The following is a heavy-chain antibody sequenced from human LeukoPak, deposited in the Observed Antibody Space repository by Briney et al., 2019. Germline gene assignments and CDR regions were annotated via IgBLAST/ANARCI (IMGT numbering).Heavy chain of an antibody. Sequence: PGGSLRLSCAASGSTFSDYHMSWIRQAPGKGLEWVSYISSSGSTTYYADSVKGRFTISRDNAKNSLYLQMSSLRAEDTAVYYCARARCSSTSCPFFDYWGQGTLVTVSS. J-gene: IGHJ4*02. D-gene: IGHD2-2*01. CDR2: ISSSGSTT. CDR3: ARARCSSTSCPFFDY. CDR1: GSTFSDYH. V-gene: IGHV3-11*04.